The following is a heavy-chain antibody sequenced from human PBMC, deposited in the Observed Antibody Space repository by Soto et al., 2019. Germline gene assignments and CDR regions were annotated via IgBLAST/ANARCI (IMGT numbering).Heavy chain of an antibody. CDR1: GYTFTSYY. Sequence: QVQLVQSGAEVKKPGASVKVSCKASGYTFTSYYMHWVRQAPGQGLEWMGIINPSGGSTSYAQKFQGRVNMTRDTSTSTVYMELSSLRSEDTAVYYCASIPITMVRGVNRPFDYWGQGTLVTVSS. V-gene: IGHV1-46*03. CDR3: ASIPITMVRGVNRPFDY. J-gene: IGHJ4*02. CDR2: INPSGGST. D-gene: IGHD3-10*01.